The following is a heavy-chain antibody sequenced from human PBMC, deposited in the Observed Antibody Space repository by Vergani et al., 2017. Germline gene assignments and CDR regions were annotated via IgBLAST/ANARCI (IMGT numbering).Heavy chain of an antibody. D-gene: IGHD2-2*01. Sequence: QVQLQQWGAGLLKPSETLSLTCAVYGGSFSGYYWSWIRQPPGKGLEWIGEINHSGSTNYNPSLKSRVTISVDTSKNQFSLKLSSVTAADTAVYYCARGREYCSSTSCYLYYYYYYMDVWGKGTTVTVSS. CDR1: GGSFSGYY. CDR2: INHSGST. CDR3: ARGREYCSSTSCYLYYYYYYMDV. J-gene: IGHJ6*03. V-gene: IGHV4-34*01.